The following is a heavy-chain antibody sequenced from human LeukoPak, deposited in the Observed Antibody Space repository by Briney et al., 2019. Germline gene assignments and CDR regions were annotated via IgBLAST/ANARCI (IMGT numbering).Heavy chain of an antibody. CDR1: GFAFSSYG. Sequence: GGSLRLSCAASGFAFSSYGMHWVRQAPGKGLEWVAVISYDGSNKYYADSVKGRFTISRDNSKNTLYLQMNSLRAEDTAVYYCAKDRAAGIADYWGQGTLVTVSS. D-gene: IGHD6-13*01. CDR3: AKDRAAGIADY. V-gene: IGHV3-30*18. CDR2: ISYDGSNK. J-gene: IGHJ4*02.